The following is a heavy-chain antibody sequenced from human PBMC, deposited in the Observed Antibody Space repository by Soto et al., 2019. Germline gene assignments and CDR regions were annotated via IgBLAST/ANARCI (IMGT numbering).Heavy chain of an antibody. CDR1: GFTFSTYA. D-gene: IGHD3-9*01. CDR2: ISYDGTYK. V-gene: IGHV3-30*03. J-gene: IGHJ6*04. Sequence: QVRLVESGGDVVQPGTSLRLSCAASGFTFSTYAIHWVRQAPGKGLEWVAVISYDGTYKYYADSVKGRFTISRDISENTGFLQMDSAGAAETAVYRCATPAFDIIWFYFGMVAWCLGTRVTIFS. CDR3: ATPAFDIIWFYFGMVA.